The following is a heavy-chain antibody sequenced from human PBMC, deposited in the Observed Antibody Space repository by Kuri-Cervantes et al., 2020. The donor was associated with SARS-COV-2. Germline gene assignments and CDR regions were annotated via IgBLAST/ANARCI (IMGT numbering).Heavy chain of an antibody. Sequence: SQTLSLTCAISGDSVSSNSAAWSWIRQSPSGGLEWLGRTFYRSKWHNDYAVSVKGRITISPDTSKNQFSLRLNSVTPEDTAVYYCAGGSSGRDYWGQGTLVTVSS. V-gene: IGHV6-1*01. D-gene: IGHD6-19*01. CDR3: AGGSSGRDY. J-gene: IGHJ4*02. CDR2: TFYRSKWHN. CDR1: GDSVSSNSAA.